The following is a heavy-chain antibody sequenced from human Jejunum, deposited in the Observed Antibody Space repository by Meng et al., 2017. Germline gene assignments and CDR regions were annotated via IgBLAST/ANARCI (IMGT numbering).Heavy chain of an antibody. Sequence: GGSLRLSCAASGFTFSSYEMNWVRQAPGTGLEWISYVSTSSDTIYYADSVKGSFTISRDNAKNSLYLQMNSLRAEDTAVYYCARDKGSGWSEEESGFDYWAQGTVATFPS. J-gene: IGHJ4*02. CDR1: GFTFSSYE. CDR2: VSTSSDTI. D-gene: IGHD6-19*01. CDR3: ARDKGSGWSEEESGFDY. V-gene: IGHV3-48*03.